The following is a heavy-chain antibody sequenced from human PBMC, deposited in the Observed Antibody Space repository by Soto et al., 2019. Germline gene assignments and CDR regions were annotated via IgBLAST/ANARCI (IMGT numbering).Heavy chain of an antibody. CDR1: GVTLSRHT. V-gene: IGHV3-21*01. CDR3: VRDYYDTSGYPNTFDM. CDR2: IVSRTSDI. Sequence: GGSLRLSCAASGVTLSRHTRKWFLQAPGKGLEWVSFIVSRTSDIYYADSVKGRFTISRDNAKNSLYLDLTRLRAEDTAVYFCVRDYYDTSGYPNTFDMWGQGTMVTVSS. D-gene: IGHD3-22*01. J-gene: IGHJ3*02.